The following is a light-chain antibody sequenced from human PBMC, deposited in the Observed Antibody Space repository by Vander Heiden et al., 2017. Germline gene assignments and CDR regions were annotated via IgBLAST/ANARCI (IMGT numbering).Light chain of an antibody. CDR1: RGHSSYA. V-gene: IGLV4-69*01. CDR3: QTWDTGIRV. Sequence: VLTQSPSASASLGASVKLTCTLSRGHSSYAIAWHQQQPEKGPRFLMKLKSDGSHNKGDGIPDRFSGSSSGAERYLTISSLQSEDEADYYCQTWDTGIRVFGGGTKLTVL. J-gene: IGLJ3*02. CDR2: LKSDGSH.